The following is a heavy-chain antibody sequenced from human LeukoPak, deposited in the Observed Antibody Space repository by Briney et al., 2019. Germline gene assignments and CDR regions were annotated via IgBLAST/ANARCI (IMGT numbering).Heavy chain of an antibody. CDR1: GFTFSSYW. J-gene: IGHJ5*02. Sequence: GGSLRLSCAASGFTFSSYWMHWVRQVPNQGLMWVSRINSDETISEYVDSVNGRFTISRDNAKNTLYLQMNSLRAEDTAVYYCATHNYKRTMFGDPWGQGTLVTVSS. CDR2: INSDETIS. D-gene: IGHD3-10*02. V-gene: IGHV3-74*01. CDR3: ATHNYKRTMFGDP.